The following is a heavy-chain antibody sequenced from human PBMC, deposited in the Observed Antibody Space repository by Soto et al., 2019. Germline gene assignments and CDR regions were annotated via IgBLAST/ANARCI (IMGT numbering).Heavy chain of an antibody. CDR3: AKDSSSWYVSSYCDY. V-gene: IGHV3-23*01. CDR2: ISATGGGT. CDR1: GFKFSNYA. D-gene: IGHD6-13*01. Sequence: GGSLRLSCAASGFKFSNYAMSWVRQAPGKGLEWVSLISATGGGTYYADSVKGRFTISRDNSKNTLYLQMNSLRAEDTAVYYCAKDSSSWYVSSYCDYWGQGTLVTVSS. J-gene: IGHJ4*02.